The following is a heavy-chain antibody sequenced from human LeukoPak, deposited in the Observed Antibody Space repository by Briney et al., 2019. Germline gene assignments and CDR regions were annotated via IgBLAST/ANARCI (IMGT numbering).Heavy chain of an antibody. V-gene: IGHV3-23*01. Sequence: GGSLRLSCAASGFPFSNYAMSWVRQAPGKGLEWVSAISGRDGSTYYAGSVKGRFTISRDNSKNTLYLQMNSLRAEDTAVYYCARDPGGSYRIHYYYYYMDVWGKGTTVTVSS. D-gene: IGHD1-26*01. CDR3: ARDPGGSYRIHYYYYYMDV. J-gene: IGHJ6*03. CDR1: GFPFSNYA. CDR2: ISGRDGST.